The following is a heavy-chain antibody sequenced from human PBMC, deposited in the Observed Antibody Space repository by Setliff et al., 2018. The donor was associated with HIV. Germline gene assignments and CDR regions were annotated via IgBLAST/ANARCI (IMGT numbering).Heavy chain of an antibody. CDR3: ARVAGGYYFDY. V-gene: IGHV1-69*04. Sequence: SVKVSCKASEGTFSSYGITWVRQAPGQGLECVGTFIPRLNIATIAQNFQDRVTMTADESTSTAYMELSSLRSEDTAVYYCARVAGGYYFDYWGQGTLVTVSS. CDR2: FIPRLNIA. J-gene: IGHJ4*02. CDR1: EGTFSSYG.